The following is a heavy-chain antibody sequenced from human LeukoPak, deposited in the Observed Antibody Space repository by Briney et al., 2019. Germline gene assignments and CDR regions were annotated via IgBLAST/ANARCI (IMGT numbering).Heavy chain of an antibody. V-gene: IGHV1-2*02. J-gene: IGHJ5*02. CDR1: GYTFTAHY. Sequence: ASVKVSCEASGYTFTAHYVHWVRQAPGQGLERMGWINANSGDTKYADRFQGRVTMTRDTSISTAYMELSRLTFDDTAVYYCGRGSYWFDPWGQGTLVTVSS. CDR3: GRGSYWFDP. CDR2: INANSGDT. D-gene: IGHD3-16*01.